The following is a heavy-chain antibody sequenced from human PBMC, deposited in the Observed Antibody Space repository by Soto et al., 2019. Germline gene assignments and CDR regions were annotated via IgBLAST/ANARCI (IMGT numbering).Heavy chain of an antibody. CDR2: ISGSGASK. D-gene: IGHD3-22*01. CDR1: GFTFSRHA. Sequence: EVELLESGGGMVQPGGSLRLSCVASGFTFSRHALAWVRQVPGKGLEWVSAISGSGASKYDADSVKGRFTISRDNSKNTLFLQMNSLPAADPAVYDRAKETGVIVAGTAVAHWGRGIPVIVSP. V-gene: IGHV3-23*01. CDR3: AKETGVIVAGTAVAH. J-gene: IGHJ4*02.